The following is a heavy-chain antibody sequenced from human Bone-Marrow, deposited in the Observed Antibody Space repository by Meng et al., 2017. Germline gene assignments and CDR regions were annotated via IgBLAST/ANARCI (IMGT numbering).Heavy chain of an antibody. J-gene: IGHJ5*02. V-gene: IGHV1-8*03. Sequence: ASVKVSCKASGYTFTSYDINWVRQATGQGLEWMGWMNPNSGNTGYAQKFQGRVTITRNTSISTAYMELSSLRSEDTAVYYCARESGGHYDLLTGYRAGDQYNWFDPWGQGTLVTVSS. CDR1: GYTFTSYD. CDR2: MNPNSGNT. CDR3: ARESGGHYDLLTGYRAGDQYNWFDP. D-gene: IGHD3-9*01.